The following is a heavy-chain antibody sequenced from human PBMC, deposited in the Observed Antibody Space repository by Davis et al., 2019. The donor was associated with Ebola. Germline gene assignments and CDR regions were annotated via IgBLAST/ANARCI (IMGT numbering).Heavy chain of an antibody. CDR3: ARGSEIYYYYGMDV. Sequence: SETLSLTCTVSGGSISSSNWWSWVRQPPGKGLEWIGEIYHSGSTNYNPSLKSRVTISVDTSKNQFSLKLSSVTAADTAVYYCARGSEIYYYYGMDVWGQGTTVTVSS. J-gene: IGHJ6*02. CDR2: IYHSGST. CDR1: GGSISSSNW. V-gene: IGHV4-4*02.